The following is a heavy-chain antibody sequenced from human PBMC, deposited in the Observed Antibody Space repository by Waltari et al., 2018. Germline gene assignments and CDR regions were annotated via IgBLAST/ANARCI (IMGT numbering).Heavy chain of an antibody. J-gene: IGHJ6*02. V-gene: IGHV3-30*04. CDR3: ARDYCDRTNCHGMDV. CDR2: ISYNKRNI. Sequence: QVQLVESGGGVVQPGRSLRLSCAASEFTFSSYAIPWVRQAPGKGLEWVAVISYNKRNIYYVDSVKGRFTISRDNSKKMLYLQMNNLRAEDTAVYYCARDYCDRTNCHGMDVWGQGTTVTVSS. CDR1: EFTFSSYA. D-gene: IGHD3-22*01.